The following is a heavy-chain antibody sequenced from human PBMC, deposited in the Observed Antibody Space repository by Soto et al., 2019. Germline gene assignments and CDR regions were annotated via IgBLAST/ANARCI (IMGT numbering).Heavy chain of an antibody. J-gene: IGHJ6*03. V-gene: IGHV2-5*02. CDR3: ARQKGSIFGVARYYYYYMDV. CDR1: GFSLSTSGVG. D-gene: IGHD3-3*01. CDR2: IYWDDDK. Sequence: SGPTLVNPTHTLTLTCTFSGFSLSTSGVGVGWIRQPPGKALEWLALIYWDDDKRYSPSLKSRLTITKDTSKNQVVLTMTNMDPVDTATYYCARQKGSIFGVARYYYYYMDVWGKGTTVTVSS.